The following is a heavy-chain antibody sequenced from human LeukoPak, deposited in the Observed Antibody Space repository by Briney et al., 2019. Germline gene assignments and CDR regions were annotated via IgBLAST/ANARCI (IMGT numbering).Heavy chain of an antibody. CDR2: IYYSGST. J-gene: IGHJ4*02. Sequence: SETLSLTCTVSGGSISSSSYYWGWIRQPPGKGLEWIGSIYYSGSTYYNPSLKSRVAISVDTSKNQFSLKLSSVTAADTAVYYCARVLRIGPRAPRPRIWGQGTLVTVSS. CDR1: GGSISSSSYY. CDR3: ARVLRIGPRAPRPRI. D-gene: IGHD5/OR15-5a*01. V-gene: IGHV4-39*07.